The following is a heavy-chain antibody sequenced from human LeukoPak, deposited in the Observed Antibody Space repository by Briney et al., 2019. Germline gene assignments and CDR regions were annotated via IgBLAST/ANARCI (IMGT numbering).Heavy chain of an antibody. CDR1: GFTFTDYW. Sequence: GGSLRLSCAASGFTFTDYWMTWVRQVPGKGLEWVANINRAGIESYYVDSVKGRFTISRGNAENSLYLQMDSLRVDDTAVYYCARVGTWELQRVFDNWGQGTLVTVSS. D-gene: IGHD1-26*01. V-gene: IGHV3-7*01. CDR2: INRAGIES. CDR3: ARVGTWELQRVFDN. J-gene: IGHJ4*02.